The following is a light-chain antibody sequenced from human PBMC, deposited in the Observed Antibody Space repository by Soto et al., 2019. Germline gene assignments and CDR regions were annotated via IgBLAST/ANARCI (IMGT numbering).Light chain of an antibody. J-gene: IGKJ3*01. V-gene: IGKV3D-15*02. CDR1: QSVNNF. Sequence: EIVMTQSPATLSVSPGERATVSCRASQSVNNFLAWYQQKPGQAPRLLIFDASYRASGIPGRFSGSGSGTDSTLTISSLEPEDFAVYYCQQYGDSPATFGPGTKVDIK. CDR3: QQYGDSPAT. CDR2: DAS.